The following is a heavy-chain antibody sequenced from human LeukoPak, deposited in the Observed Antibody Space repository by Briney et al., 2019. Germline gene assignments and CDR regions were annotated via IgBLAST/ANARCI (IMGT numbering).Heavy chain of an antibody. CDR1: GGSISSGGYS. CDR3: ARDLTMVRGVGIGHWFDP. Sequence: SETLSLTCAVSGGSISSGGYSWSWIRQPPGKGLEWIGYIYHSGSTYYNPSLKSRVTISVDRSKNQFSLKLSSVTAADTAVYYCARDLTMVRGVGIGHWFDPWGQGTLVTVSS. V-gene: IGHV4-30-2*01. D-gene: IGHD3-10*01. J-gene: IGHJ5*02. CDR2: IYHSGST.